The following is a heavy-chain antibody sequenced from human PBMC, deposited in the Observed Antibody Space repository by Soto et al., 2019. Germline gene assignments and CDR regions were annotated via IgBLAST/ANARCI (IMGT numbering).Heavy chain of an antibody. D-gene: IGHD6-19*01. CDR1: GGSFSGYY. CDR2: INHSGSA. V-gene: IGHV4-34*01. CDR3: ARAPYLPSVGIAVAGIPSP. J-gene: IGHJ5*02. Sequence: TSETLSLTCAVYGGSFSGYYWSWIRQPPGKGLEWIGEINHSGSANYNPSLKSRLTISVDTSKDQFSLKLSSVTAADTAVYYCARAPYLPSVGIAVAGIPSPWGQGTLVTVSS.